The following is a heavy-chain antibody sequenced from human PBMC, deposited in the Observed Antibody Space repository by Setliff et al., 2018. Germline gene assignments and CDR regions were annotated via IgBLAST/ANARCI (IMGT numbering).Heavy chain of an antibody. V-gene: IGHV1-3*01. Sequence: VASVKVSCKASGYTFTSYGVHWVRQAPGQRLEWMGWINAANGNTKYSQKFQGRVTITRDESTSTAYMELRSLRTEDTAVYYCAREGVDTRSSTDYRYYMDVWGKGTTVTVSS. D-gene: IGHD5-18*01. CDR2: INAANGNT. CDR3: AREGVDTRSSTDYRYYMDV. CDR1: GYTFTSYG. J-gene: IGHJ6*03.